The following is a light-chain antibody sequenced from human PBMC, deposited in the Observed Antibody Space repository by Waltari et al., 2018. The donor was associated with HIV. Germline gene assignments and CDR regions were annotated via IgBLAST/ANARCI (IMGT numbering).Light chain of an antibody. CDR2: GVN. CDR1: SSDVGGYNY. Sequence: QSALTQPPSASGSPGQSVTISCTGTSSDVGGYNYVSCYQQHPGKAPTLRIYGVNKRPSGVPDRFSGSKSGNTASRTVSGLQAEDEAEYYCSSYAGSNNVVFGGGTKLTVL. CDR3: SSYAGSNNVV. J-gene: IGLJ2*01. V-gene: IGLV2-8*01.